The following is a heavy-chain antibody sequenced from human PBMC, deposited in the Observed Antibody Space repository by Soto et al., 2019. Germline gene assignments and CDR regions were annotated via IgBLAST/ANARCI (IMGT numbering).Heavy chain of an antibody. D-gene: IGHD6-6*01. CDR3: AKGSASSRPYYFDS. J-gene: IGHJ4*02. CDR1: GFSFNSFV. V-gene: IGHV3-23*01. Sequence: PGGSLRLSCAASGFSFNSFVMSWVRQAPGEGLEWVSAITPSGGDTYYADSVNGRFTISRDNSKNTLYLQMNSLRAEDTTIYYCAKGSASSRPYYFDSWGPGALVTVSS. CDR2: ITPSGGDT.